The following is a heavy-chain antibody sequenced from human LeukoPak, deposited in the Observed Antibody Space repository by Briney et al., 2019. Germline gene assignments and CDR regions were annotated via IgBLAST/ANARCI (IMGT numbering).Heavy chain of an antibody. CDR3: ARGNSNFDY. D-gene: IGHD3-10*01. CDR1: GFTSDDYG. J-gene: IGHJ4*02. Sequence: PGGSLRLSCAASGFTSDDYGMSWGRQAPGKGLEWVSGIHRNGGSTGYADSVKGRFTISRDTAKNSLYLQMNSLRAEDTALYHCARGNSNFDYWGQGTLVTVSS. V-gene: IGHV3-20*01. CDR2: IHRNGGST.